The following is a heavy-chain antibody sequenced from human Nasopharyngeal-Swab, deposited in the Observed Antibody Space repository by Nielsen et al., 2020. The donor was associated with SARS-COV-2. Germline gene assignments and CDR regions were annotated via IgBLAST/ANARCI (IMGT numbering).Heavy chain of an antibody. V-gene: IGHV4-39*01. J-gene: IGHJ4*02. CDR3: ARRQGGWLQAVHYFDY. D-gene: IGHD5-24*01. Sequence: SETLSLTCPVSGGSISSSSYYWGWIRQPPGKGLEWIGSIYYSGSTYYNPSLKSRVTISVDTSKNQFSLKLSSVTAADTAVYYCARRQGGWLQAVHYFDYWGQGTLVTVSS. CDR2: IYYSGST. CDR1: GGSISSSSYY.